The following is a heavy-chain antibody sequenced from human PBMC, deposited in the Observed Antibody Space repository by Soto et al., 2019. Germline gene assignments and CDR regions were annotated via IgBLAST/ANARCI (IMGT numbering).Heavy chain of an antibody. J-gene: IGHJ4*01. CDR1: GGTFSSYA. Sequence: QVQLVQSGAEVKKPGSSVKVSCKASGGTFSSYAISWVRQAPGQGLEWMGGIIPIFGTANYAQKFQGRVKINAEKFPSTGYMEPSSPRSEDPAGEYRSGSGLQGMATTKLPPYYLGQGTLVTVPP. CDR2: IIPIFGTA. V-gene: IGHV1-69*06. D-gene: IGHD5-12*01. CDR3: SGSGLQGMATTKLPPYY.